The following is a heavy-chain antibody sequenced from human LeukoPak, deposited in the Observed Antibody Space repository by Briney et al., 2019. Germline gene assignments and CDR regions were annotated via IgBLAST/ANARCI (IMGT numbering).Heavy chain of an antibody. CDR1: GGSISSDY. J-gene: IGHJ5*02. Sequence: SETLSLTCTVSGGSISSDYWSWIRQPPGKGLEWSGFMHYSGNSAYNPSLKSRVTISEDTSKNQFSLKLSSVTAADTAVYYCVREEDSSGYYYANWFDPWGQGTLVTVSS. D-gene: IGHD3-22*01. V-gene: IGHV4-59*12. CDR2: MHYSGNS. CDR3: VREEDSSGYYYANWFDP.